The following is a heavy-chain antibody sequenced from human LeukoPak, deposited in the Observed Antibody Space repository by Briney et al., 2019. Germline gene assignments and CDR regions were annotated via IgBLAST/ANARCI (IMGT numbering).Heavy chain of an antibody. D-gene: IGHD2-2*01. V-gene: IGHV3-33*07. CDR3: ASIRTRYGDSGYYFDY. CDR1: GFSFRSYG. CDR2: IWYDGSNK. Sequence: GGSLRLSCAASGFSFRSYGMYWVRQAPGKGLEWVALIWYDGSNKYYVDSVKGRFTISRDNSRNTLYLQMNSLRAEDTAVYYCASIRTRYGDSGYYFDYWGQGTLVTVSS. J-gene: IGHJ4*02.